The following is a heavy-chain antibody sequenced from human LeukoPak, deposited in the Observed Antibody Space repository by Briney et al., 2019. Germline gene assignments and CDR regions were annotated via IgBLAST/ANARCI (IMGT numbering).Heavy chain of an antibody. CDR1: GYSISSGYY. CDR3: ARRNYDRNGFDI. V-gene: IGHV4-38-2*02. J-gene: IGHJ3*02. CDR2: IYHSGST. D-gene: IGHD3-10*02. Sequence: SETLSLTCTVSGYSISSGYYWGWVRQPPGKGLEWIGSIYHSGSTYYNPSLKSRVTISIDTSKNQFSLKLSSVTAADTAVYYCARRNYDRNGFDIWGQGTRVTVS.